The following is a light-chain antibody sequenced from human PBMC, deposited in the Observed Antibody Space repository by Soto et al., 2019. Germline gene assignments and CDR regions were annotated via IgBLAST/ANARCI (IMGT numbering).Light chain of an antibody. CDR2: DAS. Sequence: TLSLSPGERATLSCRASQGVSSYLAWYQQKPGQAPRLLIYDASNRATGTPARFSGSGPGTDFTLTISSLEPEDFAVYYCQQRSNWHPDTFGPWTKVDIK. CDR3: QQRSNWHPDT. J-gene: IGKJ3*01. V-gene: IGKV3D-11*01. CDR1: QGVSSY.